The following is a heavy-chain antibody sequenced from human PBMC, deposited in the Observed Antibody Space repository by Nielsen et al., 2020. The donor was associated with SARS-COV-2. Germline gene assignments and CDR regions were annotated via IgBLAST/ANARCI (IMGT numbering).Heavy chain of an antibody. J-gene: IGHJ4*02. CDR2: ISWNSGSI. D-gene: IGHD4-17*01. CDR1: GFTFSSYA. Sequence: SLKISCAASGFTFSSYAMSWVRQAPGKGLEWVSGISWNSGSIGYADSVKGRFTISRDNAKNSLYLQMNSLRAEDTALYYCAKDIGYGDYALDYWGQGTLVTVSS. CDR3: AKDIGYGDYALDY. V-gene: IGHV3-9*01.